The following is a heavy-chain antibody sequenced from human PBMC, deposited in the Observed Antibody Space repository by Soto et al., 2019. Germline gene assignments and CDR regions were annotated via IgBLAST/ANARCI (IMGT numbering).Heavy chain of an antibody. Sequence: QVQLVQSGAEVKKPGSSVKVSCKASGGTFSSYAISWVRQAPGQGLELMGGIIPIFRTADYAQKFQGRVTITADESTSTAYMEVSSLRSEDTAVYYCATHTVVTPGNYYYGMDVWGQGTTVTVSS. CDR1: GGTFSSYA. J-gene: IGHJ6*02. V-gene: IGHV1-69*12. CDR2: IIPIFRTA. D-gene: IGHD2-21*02. CDR3: ATHTVVTPGNYYYGMDV.